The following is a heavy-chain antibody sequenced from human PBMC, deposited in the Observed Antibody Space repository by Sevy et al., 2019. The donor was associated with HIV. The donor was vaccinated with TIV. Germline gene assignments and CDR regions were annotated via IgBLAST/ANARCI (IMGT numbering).Heavy chain of an antibody. Sequence: GGSLRLSCAASGFTFSSYAMSWVRQAPGKGLEWVSAISGSGGSTYYADSVKGRFTISRDNSKNTLYLQMNSLRAEDTAVYYCAKADYYDSSGYCMKRAPLFDYWGQGTLVTVSS. D-gene: IGHD3-22*01. CDR3: AKADYYDSSGYCMKRAPLFDY. V-gene: IGHV3-23*01. CDR1: GFTFSSYA. J-gene: IGHJ4*02. CDR2: ISGSGGST.